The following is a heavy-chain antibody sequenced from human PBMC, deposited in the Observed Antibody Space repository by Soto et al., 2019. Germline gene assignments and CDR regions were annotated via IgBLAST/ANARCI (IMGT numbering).Heavy chain of an antibody. V-gene: IGHV1-69*01. D-gene: IGHD3-22*01. Sequence: QVQLVQSGAEVKKPGSSVKVSCKASGGTFSSYAISWVRQAPGQGLEWMGGIIPIFGTANYAQKFHGRVTITEDESTSTAYMELSSLRSEDTAVYYCASAPDYYDSRGYYFGDYWGQGTLVTVSS. J-gene: IGHJ4*02. CDR3: ASAPDYYDSRGYYFGDY. CDR2: IIPIFGTA. CDR1: GGTFSSYA.